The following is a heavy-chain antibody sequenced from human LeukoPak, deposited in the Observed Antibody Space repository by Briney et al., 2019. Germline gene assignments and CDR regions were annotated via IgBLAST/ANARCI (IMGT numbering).Heavy chain of an antibody. CDR2: IYTSGST. D-gene: IGHD2-2*01. J-gene: IGHJ4*02. CDR3: AKSTSSS. V-gene: IGHV4-61*02. Sequence: SQTLSLTCTVSGGSISSPNYYWSWIRQPAGKGLERIGRIYTSGSTNYNPSLKSRLTISLDTSKNQFSLKLSSVTAADTAVYYCAKSTSSSWGQGTLVTVSS. CDR1: GGSISSPNYY.